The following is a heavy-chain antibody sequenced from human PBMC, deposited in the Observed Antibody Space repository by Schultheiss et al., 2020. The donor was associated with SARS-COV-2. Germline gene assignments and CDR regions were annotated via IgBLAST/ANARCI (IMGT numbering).Heavy chain of an antibody. V-gene: IGHV4-59*12. D-gene: IGHD3-10*01. CDR1: GGSISSYY. CDR2: IYHSGST. J-gene: IGHJ5*02. Sequence: SQTLSLTCTVSGGSISSYYWSWIRQPPGKGLEWIGNIYHSGSTYYNPSLKSRVTISVDTSKNQFSLKLSFVTAADTAVYYCARGATGVRNWFDPWGQGTLVTVSS. CDR3: ARGATGVRNWFDP.